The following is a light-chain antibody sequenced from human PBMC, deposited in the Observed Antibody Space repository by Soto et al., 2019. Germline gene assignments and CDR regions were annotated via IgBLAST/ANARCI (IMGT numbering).Light chain of an antibody. CDR1: QRISRW. CDR2: KAS. CDR3: QQYSGPYT. J-gene: IGKJ2*01. Sequence: DIQMTQSPSALSASVGDRVTITCRASQRISRWLAWYQQKPGKAPKLLIYKASSLRGVVPSRFGGSGSGTEFTLTISSLQPDDVATYYCQQYSGPYTFGQGTKLEI. V-gene: IGKV1-5*03.